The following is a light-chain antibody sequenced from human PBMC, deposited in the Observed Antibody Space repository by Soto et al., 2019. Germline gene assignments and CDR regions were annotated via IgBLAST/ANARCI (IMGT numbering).Light chain of an antibody. CDR2: GAS. J-gene: IGKJ1*01. V-gene: IGKV3-15*01. CDR1: QSLSSN. Sequence: EIVMTQSPATLSVSPGETAAISCRASQSLSSNLAWYQQKPGQAPRLLIYGASTRATGIPARFSGSGSGTDYTLTISSLQSEDVAVYYCQQYHNRPPWTFGQGTQVELK. CDR3: QQYHNRPPWT.